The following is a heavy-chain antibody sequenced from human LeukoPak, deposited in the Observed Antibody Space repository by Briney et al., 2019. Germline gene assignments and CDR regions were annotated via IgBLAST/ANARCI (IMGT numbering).Heavy chain of an antibody. CDR3: AREVHRRIAARLPTKYMDV. Sequence: KPSETLSLTCAVYGGSFSGYYWSWIRQPPGKGLEWIGEINHSGSTNYNPSLKSRVTITVDTSKNQFSLKLSSVTAADTAVYYCAREVHRRIAARLPTKYMDVWGKGTTVTVSS. V-gene: IGHV4-34*01. J-gene: IGHJ6*03. CDR2: INHSGST. CDR1: GGSFSGYY. D-gene: IGHD6-6*01.